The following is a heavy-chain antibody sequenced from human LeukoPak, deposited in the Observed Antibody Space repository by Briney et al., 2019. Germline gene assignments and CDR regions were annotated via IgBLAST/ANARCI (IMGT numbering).Heavy chain of an antibody. CDR2: INPNSGGT. CDR1: GYTFTAYY. J-gene: IGHJ4*02. V-gene: IGHV1-2*02. Sequence: ALVKVSCKASGYTFTAYYMHWVRQAPGQGLEWMGWINPNSGGTNYAQKFQGRVTMTRDTSISTAYMELSRLSSDDTAVYYCARDGPGSGKTYFDYWGQGTLVTVSS. CDR3: ARDGPGSGKTYFDY. D-gene: IGHD3-10*01.